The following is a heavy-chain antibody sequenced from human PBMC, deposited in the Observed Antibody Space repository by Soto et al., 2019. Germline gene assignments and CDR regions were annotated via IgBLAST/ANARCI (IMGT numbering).Heavy chain of an antibody. CDR1: GGSFSVYY. CDR3: ASGKTRTARPSLRYYYYGLDV. J-gene: IGHJ6*02. V-gene: IGHV4-34*01. D-gene: IGHD6-6*01. CDR2: INHSGTT. Sequence: SETLSLTCAIYGGSFSVYYWTWIRQPPGKGLEWIGEINHSGTTNYSPSLKRRVSISVDMSKDKFSLNLSSVTAADTAVYYCASGKTRTARPSLRYYYYGLDVWGQGPTVT.